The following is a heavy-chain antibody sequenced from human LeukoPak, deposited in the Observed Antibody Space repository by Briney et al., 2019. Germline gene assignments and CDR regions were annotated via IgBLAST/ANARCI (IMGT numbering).Heavy chain of an antibody. D-gene: IGHD6-19*01. CDR1: GYTFTSYG. CDR3: ATATSGIAVAGTYIPELDY. CDR2: ISAYNGNT. V-gene: IGHV1-18*01. Sequence: ASVKVSCKASGYTFTSYGISWVRQAPGQGLEWMGWISAYNGNTNYAQKLQGRVTMTTDTSTSTAYMELSSLRSEDTAVYYCATATSGIAVAGTYIPELDYWGQGTLVTVSS. J-gene: IGHJ4*02.